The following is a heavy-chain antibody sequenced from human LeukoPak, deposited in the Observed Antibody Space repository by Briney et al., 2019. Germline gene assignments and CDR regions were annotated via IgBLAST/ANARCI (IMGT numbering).Heavy chain of an antibody. CDR1: GFTFGDYA. CDR2: IRSKAYGGTT. Sequence: GGSLRLSCTASGFTFGDYAMSWFRQAPGKGLEWVGFIRSKAYGGTTEYAASVKGRFTISRDDSKSIAYLQMNSLKTEDTAVYYCTRAGGRLYGDYVAFGIWGRGTMVTVSS. V-gene: IGHV3-49*03. D-gene: IGHD4-17*01. J-gene: IGHJ3*02. CDR3: TRAGGRLYGDYVAFGI.